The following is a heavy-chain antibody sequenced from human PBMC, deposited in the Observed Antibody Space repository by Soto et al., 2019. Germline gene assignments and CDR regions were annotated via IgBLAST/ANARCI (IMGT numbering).Heavy chain of an antibody. V-gene: IGHV3-23*01. D-gene: IGHD2-2*01. CDR2: IGSSGAYT. J-gene: IGHJ4*02. CDR1: GFTFSNDP. Sequence: EVQLLESGGDLVQPGGSLRLSCAASGFTFSNDPMSWVRQAPGKGLEWVSGIGSSGAYTYYADSVKGRFTISGDNSKNTLYLQLNSLRAEDTAVYYCAKGYLLYLSSTACRNQPGDDYWGQGTLVTVSS. CDR3: AKGYLLYLSSTACRNQPGDDY.